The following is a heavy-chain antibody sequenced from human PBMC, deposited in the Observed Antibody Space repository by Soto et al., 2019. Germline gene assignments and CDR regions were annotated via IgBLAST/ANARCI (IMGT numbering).Heavy chain of an antibody. CDR2: IYYSGST. V-gene: IGHV4-31*03. J-gene: IGHJ4*02. D-gene: IGHD3-22*01. CDR1: CGSISSGGYY. CDR3: ASSLADYYDSSGAFDY. Sequence: SETLSLTCTVSCGSISSGGYYWSWIRQHPGKGLEWIGYIYYSGSTYYNPSLKSRVTISVDTSKNQFSLKLSSVTAADTAVYYCASSLADYYDSSGAFDYWGQGTQVTVSS.